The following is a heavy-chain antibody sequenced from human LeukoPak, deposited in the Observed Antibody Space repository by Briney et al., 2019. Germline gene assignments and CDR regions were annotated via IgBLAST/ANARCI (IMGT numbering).Heavy chain of an antibody. CDR1: GFTFSTYG. CDR3: ARDASTMLAISHFYD. CDR2: ISHDGSNI. J-gene: IGHJ4*02. D-gene: IGHD5-18*01. Sequence: PGRSLRLSCAASGFTFSTYGMNWVRQAPGKGLEWVAVISHDGSNIYYGDSVKGRFTISRDNSKNTHYLQMNSLRADDTAVYYCARDASTMLAISHFYDWGQRTLVTVSS. V-gene: IGHV3-30*03.